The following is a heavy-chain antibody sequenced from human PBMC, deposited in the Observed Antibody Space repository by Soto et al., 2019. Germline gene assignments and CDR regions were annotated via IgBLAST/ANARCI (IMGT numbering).Heavy chain of an antibody. J-gene: IGHJ3*02. CDR2: IIPIFGTA. V-gene: IGHV1-69*01. D-gene: IGHD3-16*02. CDR3: ARQGVVDFWGSYRYTYDFDI. Sequence: QVQLVQSGAEVKKPGSSVKVSCKASGGTFSSYAISWVRQAPGQGLEWMGGIIPIFGTANYAQKFQGRVTITADESTSTAYMELSSLRSEDTAVYYCARQGVVDFWGSYRYTYDFDIWGQGTMVTVSS. CDR1: GGTFSSYA.